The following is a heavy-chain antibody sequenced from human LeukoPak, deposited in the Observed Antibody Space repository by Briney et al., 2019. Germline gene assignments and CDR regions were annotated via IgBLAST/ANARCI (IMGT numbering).Heavy chain of an antibody. V-gene: IGHV3-74*01. CDR2: INPGGSST. D-gene: IGHD4-11*01. CDR1: XXAFXSYW. J-gene: IGHJ4*02. CDR3: ARSNQADDY. Sequence: PGGSLRLSCXAXXXAFXSYWMHWVRQVPGKGLVWVSRINPGGSSTAYADSVKGRFTISRDNAKNTLYLQMNSLRAEDTAVYYCARSNQADDYWGQGTLVTVSS.